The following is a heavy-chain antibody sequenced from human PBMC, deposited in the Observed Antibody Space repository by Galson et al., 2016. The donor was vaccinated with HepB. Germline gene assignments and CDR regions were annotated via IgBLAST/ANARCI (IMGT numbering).Heavy chain of an antibody. CDR1: GFTFSKAW. D-gene: IGHD1-26*01. Sequence: SLRLSCAASGFTFSKAWMNWVRQAPGKGLEWVGRIKSKDDGGTTDYATPLKGRFTISRDDSKNTLYLQMNALKTEDTAVYYCTSEGQIEWDLKGWFDPWGQGTQVTVSS. V-gene: IGHV3-15*07. CDR3: TSEGQIEWDLKGWFDP. CDR2: IKSKDDGGTT. J-gene: IGHJ5*02.